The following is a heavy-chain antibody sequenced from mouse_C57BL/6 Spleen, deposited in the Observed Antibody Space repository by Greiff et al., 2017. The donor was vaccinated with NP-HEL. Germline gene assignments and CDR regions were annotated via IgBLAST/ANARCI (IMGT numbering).Heavy chain of an antibody. D-gene: IGHD3-2*02. CDR1: GYTFTSYW. CDR3: ARKGPLSSGYVDAMDY. CDR2: INPSNGGT. Sequence: QVQLQQPGTELVKPGASVKLSCKASGYTFTSYWMHWVKQRPGQGLEWIGNINPSNGGTNYNEKFKSKATLTVDKSSSTAYMQLSILTSEDSAVYYCARKGPLSSGYVDAMDYWGQGTSVTVSS. J-gene: IGHJ4*01. V-gene: IGHV1-53*01.